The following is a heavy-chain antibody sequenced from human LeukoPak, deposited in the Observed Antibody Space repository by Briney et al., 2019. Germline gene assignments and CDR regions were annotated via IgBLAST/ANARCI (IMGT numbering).Heavy chain of an antibody. CDR1: GFTFSSYA. CDR3: ARENFVVVTGPYYGMDV. CDR2: ISGSGGST. V-gene: IGHV3-23*01. J-gene: IGHJ6*02. D-gene: IGHD2-21*02. Sequence: GGSLRLSCAASGFTFSSYAMSWVRQAPGKGLEWVSAISGSGGSTYYADSVKGRFTISRDNSKNTLYLQMNSLRAEDTAVYYCARENFVVVTGPYYGMDVWGQGTTVTVSS.